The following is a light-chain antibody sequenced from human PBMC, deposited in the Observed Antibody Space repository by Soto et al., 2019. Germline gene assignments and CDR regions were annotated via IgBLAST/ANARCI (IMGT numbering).Light chain of an antibody. CDR1: QSVSTY. CDR2: DAS. CDR3: QQYNNWPPIT. Sequence: EVVLTQSPDTLSLSPGDRATLSCRASQSVSTYLAWYQQKPGQAPRLLIYDASNRATGIPARFSGSGSGTDFTLTISSLEPEDFAVYYCQQYNNWPPITFGQGTRLEIK. J-gene: IGKJ5*01. V-gene: IGKV3-11*01.